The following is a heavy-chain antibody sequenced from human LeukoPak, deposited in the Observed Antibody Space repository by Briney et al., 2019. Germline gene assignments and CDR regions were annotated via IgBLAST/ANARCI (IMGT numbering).Heavy chain of an antibody. CDR2: ISSSSSYI. CDR1: GFAFSSYS. CDR3: ARDLLSYGTDV. J-gene: IGHJ6*02. V-gene: IGHV3-21*01. Sequence: GGSLRLSCAASGFAFSSYSINWVRQAPGKGLEWVSSISSSSSYIYYADSVRGRFTISRDNAKSSLYLQMNSLRAEDTAVYYCARDLLSYGTDVWGQGTTVTVSS.